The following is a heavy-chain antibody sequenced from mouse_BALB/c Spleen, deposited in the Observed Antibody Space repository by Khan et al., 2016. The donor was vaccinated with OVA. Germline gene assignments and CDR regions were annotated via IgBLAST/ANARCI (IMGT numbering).Heavy chain of an antibody. D-gene: IGHD2-14*01. CDR1: GYTFTSYT. Sequence: VKLLESGAELARPGASVKMSCKASGYTFTSYTIHWIKKRPGQGLEWIGYINPSNGYTNYNQKFKDKATLTTDKSSTTAYLQLSSLTSDDSAVFNSVRDGAYHKNDSWVAYWGQGTLVTVSA. V-gene: IGHV1-4*01. CDR2: INPSNGYT. CDR3: VRDGAYHKNDSWVAY. J-gene: IGHJ3*01.